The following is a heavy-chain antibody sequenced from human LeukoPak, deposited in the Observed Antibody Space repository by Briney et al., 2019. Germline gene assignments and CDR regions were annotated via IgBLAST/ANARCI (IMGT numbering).Heavy chain of an antibody. CDR2: INHSGST. V-gene: IGHV4-34*01. CDR1: GGSFSSYY. J-gene: IGHJ4*02. CDR3: ARGRPGHCSGGSCYLFDY. Sequence: PSETLSLTCAVYGGSFSSYYWSWIRQPPGKGLEWIGEINHSGSTNYYPSLKSRLTISVDTSKNQFSLKLSSVTAADTAVYYCARGRPGHCSGGSCYLFDYWGQGTLVTVSS. D-gene: IGHD2-15*01.